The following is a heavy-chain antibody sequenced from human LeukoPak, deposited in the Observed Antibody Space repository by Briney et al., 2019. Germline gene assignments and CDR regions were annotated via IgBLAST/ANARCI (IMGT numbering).Heavy chain of an antibody. CDR1: GFTFDDYG. D-gene: IGHD3-3*01. V-gene: IGHV3-20*04. CDR2: INWNGGST. Sequence: GGSLRLSCAASGFTFDDYGMSWVRQAPGKGLEWVSGINWNGGSTGYADSVKGRFTISRDNAKNSLFLQLNSLRVEDTAVYFCAGGLGFLIESWGQGTLVTVSS. CDR3: AGGLGFLIES. J-gene: IGHJ4*02.